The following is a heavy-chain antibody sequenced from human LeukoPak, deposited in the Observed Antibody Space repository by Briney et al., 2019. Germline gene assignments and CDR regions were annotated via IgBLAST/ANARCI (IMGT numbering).Heavy chain of an antibody. Sequence: EASVKVSCKASGGTFSSYAISWVRQAPGQGLEWMGRIIPILGIANYAQKSQGRVTITADKSTSTAYMELSSLRSEDTAVYYCARPYYYGSGSYYNGAFDIWGQGTMVTVSS. CDR1: GGTFSSYA. J-gene: IGHJ3*02. V-gene: IGHV1-69*04. CDR3: ARPYYYGSGSYYNGAFDI. CDR2: IIPILGIA. D-gene: IGHD3-10*01.